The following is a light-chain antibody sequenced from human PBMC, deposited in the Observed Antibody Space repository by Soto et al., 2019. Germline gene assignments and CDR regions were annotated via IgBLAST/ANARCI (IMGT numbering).Light chain of an antibody. J-gene: IGLJ2*01. V-gene: IGLV1-47*01. CDR2: RNN. CDR1: NSNIGSKH. Sequence: QSVLTQPPSASGTPGQRVSISCSGSNSNIGSKHVYWYQQLAGTAPKLLIYRNNQRPSGVPDRFSSSKSGTSASLAISGLRSEDEADYYCAAWDNNLCGPAFGGRTKRTVL. CDR3: AAWDNNLCGPA.